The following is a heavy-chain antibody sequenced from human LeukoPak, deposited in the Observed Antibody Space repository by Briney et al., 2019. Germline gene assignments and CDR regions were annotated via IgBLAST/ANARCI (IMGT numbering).Heavy chain of an antibody. CDR3: ANLVGGGGNSVRGLAFDI. CDR2: IKQDGSEK. J-gene: IGHJ3*02. CDR1: GFTFSSYW. Sequence: GGSLRLSCAASGFTFSSYWMSWVRQAPGKGLEWVANIKQDGSEKYYVDSVKGRFTISRDNAENSLYLQMNSLRAEDTAVYYCANLVGGGGNSVRGLAFDIWGQGTKVSVSS. V-gene: IGHV3-7*01. D-gene: IGHD4-23*01.